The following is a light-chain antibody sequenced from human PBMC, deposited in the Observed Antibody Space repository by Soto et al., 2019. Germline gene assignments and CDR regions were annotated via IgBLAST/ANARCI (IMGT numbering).Light chain of an antibody. Sequence: QSALTQPASVSGSSGQSITISCTGTNSDVGTHNLVSWYQQHPGKAPKLIIYEGTKRPSGVSNRFSGSKSGNTASLTISGLQAEDEADYYCCSYALLFGNGTKVTVL. J-gene: IGLJ1*01. CDR2: EGT. CDR1: NSDVGTHNL. CDR3: CSYALL. V-gene: IGLV2-23*01.